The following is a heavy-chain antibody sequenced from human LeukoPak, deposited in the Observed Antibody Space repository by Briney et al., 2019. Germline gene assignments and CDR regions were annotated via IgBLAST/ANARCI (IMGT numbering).Heavy chain of an antibody. CDR1: GGTFSSYT. D-gene: IGHD3-16*01. V-gene: IGHV1-69*02. J-gene: IGHJ3*02. CDR2: IIPILGIA. Sequence: GASVKVSCKASGGTFSSYTISWVRQAPGQGLEWMGRIIPILGIANYAQKFQGRVTITADESTSTAYMELSSLRSEDTAVYYCARIHPGGRFGAFDIWGQGTMVTVSS. CDR3: ARIHPGGRFGAFDI.